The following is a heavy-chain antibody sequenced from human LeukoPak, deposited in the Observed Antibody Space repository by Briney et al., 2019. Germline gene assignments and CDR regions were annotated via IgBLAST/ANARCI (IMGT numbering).Heavy chain of an antibody. CDR2: VYYSGST. J-gene: IGHJ4*02. D-gene: IGHD5-12*01. V-gene: IGHV4-38-2*02. CDR1: GFSFTTGYF. Sequence: PSETLSLTSSVSGFSFTTGYFWGWIRQPPGKGLEWIASVYYSGSTNYNPSLKSRVTISVDTSKNQFSLKLSSVTAADTAVYYCARQSQYSGYQAPDYWGQGTLVTVSS. CDR3: ARQSQYSGYQAPDY.